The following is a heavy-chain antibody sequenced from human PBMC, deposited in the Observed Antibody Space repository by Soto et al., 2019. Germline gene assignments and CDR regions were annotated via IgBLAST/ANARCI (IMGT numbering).Heavy chain of an antibody. CDR1: GYTFTIYG. J-gene: IGHJ4*02. V-gene: IGHV1-18*01. CDR3: ARVLVCTNGVCYTPADYFDY. CDR2: ISAYNGNT. D-gene: IGHD2-8*01. Sequence: ASVKVSCKASGYTFTIYGISWVLQAPGQGLEWMGWISAYNGNTNYAQKLQGRVTMTTDTSTSTAYMELRSLRSDDTAVYYCARVLVCTNGVCYTPADYFDYWGQGTLVTVSS.